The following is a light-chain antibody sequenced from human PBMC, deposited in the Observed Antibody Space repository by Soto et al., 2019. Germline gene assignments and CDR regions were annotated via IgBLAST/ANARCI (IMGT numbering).Light chain of an antibody. V-gene: IGLV2-23*01. CDR2: EDS. CDR3: CSYARTSTYV. J-gene: IGLJ1*01. Sequence: QSSRTQPASVSGSPGQSITISCTGTSSDVGDYNLVSWYQQRPGKAPKLMIYEDSKRPSGISNRFSGSKSGNTASLTISGLQAEDEAHYYCCSYARTSTYVFVTGTKVTVL. CDR1: SSDVGDYNL.